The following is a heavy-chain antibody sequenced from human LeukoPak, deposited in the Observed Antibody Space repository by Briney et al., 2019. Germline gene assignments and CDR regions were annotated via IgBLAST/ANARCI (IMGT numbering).Heavy chain of an antibody. CDR3: AKAPYCSGVSCYLYSFDD. J-gene: IGHJ4*02. D-gene: IGHD2-15*01. CDR1: GFTFSSYA. Sequence: PGGSLRLSCAASGFTFSSYAMSWVRQAPGKGLEWVSTISGSGGSTFYADSVKGRFTISRDNSKNTLYLQMNSLRAEDTAVHYCAKAPYCSGVSCYLYSFDDWGQGTLVTVSS. CDR2: ISGSGGST. V-gene: IGHV3-23*01.